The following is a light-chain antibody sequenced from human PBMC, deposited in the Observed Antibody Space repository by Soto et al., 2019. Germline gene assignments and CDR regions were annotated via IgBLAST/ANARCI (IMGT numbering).Light chain of an antibody. Sequence: EIVMTQSPATLSVSPGDRATLSCRASETINNNFAWYQQKPGQAPRLLIYGASTRASGVPARFSGSASETEFTLTISSLQSDDSAVYYCQHYNYWPFTFGQGTNLEIK. CDR3: QHYNYWPFT. CDR2: GAS. V-gene: IGKV3D-15*01. CDR1: ETINNN. J-gene: IGKJ2*01.